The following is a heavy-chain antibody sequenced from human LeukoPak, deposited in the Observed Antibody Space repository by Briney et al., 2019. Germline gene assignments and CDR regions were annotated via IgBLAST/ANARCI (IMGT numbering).Heavy chain of an antibody. CDR3: TTEGYFDWLSPDY. CDR2: IEQDGSEK. J-gene: IGHJ4*02. V-gene: IGHV3-7*01. Sequence: GGSLRLSCAASGFTFSSYWMSWVRQAPGKGLEWVANIEQDGSEKYYVDSVKGRFTISRDNARNSLYLQMNSLRAEDTAVYYCTTEGYFDWLSPDYWGQGTLVTVSS. CDR1: GFTFSSYW. D-gene: IGHD3-9*01.